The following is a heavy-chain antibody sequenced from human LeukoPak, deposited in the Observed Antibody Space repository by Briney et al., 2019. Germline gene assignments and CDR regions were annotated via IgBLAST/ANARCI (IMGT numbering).Heavy chain of an antibody. CDR3: ARRIQGYLDY. CDR2: IYPGHSDT. CDR1: GYLFVTYG. Sequence: GESLQISCQTSGYLFVTYGMVGVRQMPGKGLEGVGLIYPGHSDTTYSPSFQGQVTISADKSKNTAYLHWNSLKASDTATYFCARRIQGYLDYWGLGTLVTVSS. J-gene: IGHJ4*02. V-gene: IGHV5-51*01.